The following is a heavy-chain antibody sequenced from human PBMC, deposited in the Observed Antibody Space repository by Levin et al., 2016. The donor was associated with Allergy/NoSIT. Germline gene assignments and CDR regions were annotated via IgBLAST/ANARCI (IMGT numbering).Heavy chain of an antibody. J-gene: IGHJ4*02. CDR2: IYYSGST. Sequence: WIRQPPGKGLEWIGYIYYSGSTYYNPSLKSRVTISVDTSKNQFSLKLSSVTAADTAVYYCARAEFLVHGSGTLDYWGQGTLVTVSS. CDR3: ARAEFLVHGSGTLDY. V-gene: IGHV4-31*02. D-gene: IGHD3-10*01.